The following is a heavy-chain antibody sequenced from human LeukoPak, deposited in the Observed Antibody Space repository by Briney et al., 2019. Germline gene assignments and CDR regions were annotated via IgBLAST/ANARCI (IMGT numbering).Heavy chain of an antibody. Sequence: SETLSLTCTVSGGSISSSGFYWGWIRQPPGKGLECIGTIYYTGTTYYNPSLESRVTISVDTSKNQFSLKLSSVTAADTAVYYCARSGGNYYDTDAFDIWGQGTMVTVSS. CDR2: IYYTGTT. CDR3: ARSGGNYYDTDAFDI. CDR1: GGSISSSGFY. D-gene: IGHD1-26*01. J-gene: IGHJ3*02. V-gene: IGHV4-39*01.